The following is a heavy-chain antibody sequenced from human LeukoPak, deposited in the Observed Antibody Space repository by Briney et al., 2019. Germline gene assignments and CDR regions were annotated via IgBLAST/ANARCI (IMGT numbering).Heavy chain of an antibody. Sequence: ASVKVSCKASGYTFTDYYMHWVRQAPGQGLEWMGWVNPNNDDTNYAQKFQGRVTMTRDTSISTAYMELSSLTSDDTAVYYCARGPEGTLLEWLLVDYWGQGTLVTVSS. J-gene: IGHJ4*02. D-gene: IGHD3-3*02. CDR1: GYTFTDYY. CDR2: VNPNNDDT. V-gene: IGHV1-2*02. CDR3: ARGPEGTLLEWLLVDY.